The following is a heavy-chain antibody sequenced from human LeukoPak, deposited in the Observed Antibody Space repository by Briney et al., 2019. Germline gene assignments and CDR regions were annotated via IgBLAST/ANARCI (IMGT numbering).Heavy chain of an antibody. CDR3: ASGSVITMVRGVMRDFDY. CDR1: GGTFSSYA. V-gene: IGHV1-69*05. D-gene: IGHD3-10*01. J-gene: IGHJ4*02. Sequence: SVKVSCKASGGTFSSYAISWVRQAPGQGLEWMGGIIPIFGTANYAQKFQGRVTITTDESTSTAYMELSSLRSEDTAVYYCASGSVITMVRGVMRDFDYWGQGTLVTVSS. CDR2: IIPIFGTA.